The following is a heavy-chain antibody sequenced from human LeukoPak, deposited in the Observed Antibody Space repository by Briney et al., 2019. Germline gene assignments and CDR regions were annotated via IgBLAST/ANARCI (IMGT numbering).Heavy chain of an antibody. CDR3: ARDAVAGGDSSYYFDY. Sequence: GGSLRLSCAASGFTFSSYWMSWVRQAPGKGLEWVANIKQDGSEKYYVDSVKGRFTISRDNVKNSLYLQMNSLRAEDTAVYYCARDAVAGGDSSYYFDYWGQGTLVTVS. CDR2: IKQDGSEK. J-gene: IGHJ4*02. V-gene: IGHV3-7*01. D-gene: IGHD2-21*02. CDR1: GFTFSSYW.